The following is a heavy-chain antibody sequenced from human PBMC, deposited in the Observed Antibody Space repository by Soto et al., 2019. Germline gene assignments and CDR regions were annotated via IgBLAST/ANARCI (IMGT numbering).Heavy chain of an antibody. CDR3: AREHDCSSTSCYLFRFDY. CDR2: INPNSGGT. D-gene: IGHD2-2*01. V-gene: IGHV1-2*02. CDR1: GYTFTGYY. J-gene: IGHJ4*02. Sequence: ASVKVSCKASGYTFTGYYMHWVRQAPGQGLEWMGWINPNSGGTNYAQKFQGRVTMTRDTSISTAYMELSRLRSDDTAVYYCAREHDCSSTSCYLFRFDYWGQGTLVTVSS.